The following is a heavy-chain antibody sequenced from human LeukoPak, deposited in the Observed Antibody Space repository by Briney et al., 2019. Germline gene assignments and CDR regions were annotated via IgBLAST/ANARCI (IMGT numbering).Heavy chain of an antibody. J-gene: IGHJ4*02. CDR3: ARGLTTEYSSSSLDFDY. D-gene: IGHD6-6*01. V-gene: IGHV1-8*01. CDR1: GYTFTSYD. CDR2: MNPNSGNT. Sequence: GASVKVSCKASGYTFTSYDINWVRQATGQGLELMGWMNPNSGNTGYAQKFQGRVTMTRNTSISTAYMELSSLRSEDTAVYYCARGLTTEYSSSSLDFDYWGQGTLVTVSP.